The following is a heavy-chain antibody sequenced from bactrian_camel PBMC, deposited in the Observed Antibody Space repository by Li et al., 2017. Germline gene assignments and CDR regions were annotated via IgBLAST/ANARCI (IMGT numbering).Heavy chain of an antibody. V-gene: IGHV3S57*01. CDR1: GRTYMKWC. Sequence: HVQLVESGGGSVQTGGSLRLSCEGSGRTYMKWCMGWFREAPGKEREAIATIDSSGITAYADSVKGRFTISKDYAKNTLYLQMNTLKPDDTAMYYCAADRLCARCRAATCLGVNYFAYWGQGTQVTVS. CDR2: IDSSGIT. J-gene: IGHJ4*01. D-gene: IGHD1*01. CDR3: AADRLCARCRAATCLGVNYFAY.